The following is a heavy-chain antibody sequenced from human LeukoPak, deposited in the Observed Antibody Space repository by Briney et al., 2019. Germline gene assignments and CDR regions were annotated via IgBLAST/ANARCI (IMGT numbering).Heavy chain of an antibody. CDR1: GYTFTVYY. D-gene: IGHD3-9*01. V-gene: IGHV1-2*06. Sequence: GASVKVSCKASGYTFTVYYMHWVRQAPGQGLEWMGRINPNSGGTNYAQKFQGRVTMTRDTSISTAYMELSRLRSDDTAVYYCARDSLTDYDILTGYYSRGTPDYWGQGTLVTVSS. CDR3: ARDSLTDYDILTGYYSRGTPDY. J-gene: IGHJ4*02. CDR2: INPNSGGT.